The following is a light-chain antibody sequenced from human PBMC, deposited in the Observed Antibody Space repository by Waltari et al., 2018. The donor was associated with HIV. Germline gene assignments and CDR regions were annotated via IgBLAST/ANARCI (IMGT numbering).Light chain of an antibody. CDR2: AAS. V-gene: IGKV1-9*01. CDR3: QQVSNYPFT. Sequence: IQLTQSPPFLSASVRDRGTITCRASQGIGTNLAWFQQKPGKAPNLLIYAASSLHRGVPSRFTGGGSGTEFTLTINNLQPEDFATYYCQQVSNYPFTFGQGTRLAIK. CDR1: QGIGTN. J-gene: IGKJ2*01.